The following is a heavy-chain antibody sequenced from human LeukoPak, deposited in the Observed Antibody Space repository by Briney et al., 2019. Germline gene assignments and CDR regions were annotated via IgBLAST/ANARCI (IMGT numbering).Heavy chain of an antibody. Sequence: PSETLSLTCTVSGGSIRSSYYYWGWIRQPPGKGLEWIGSIYDSGSTYYKPSLKSRVTMSVDTSKNQFSLKLSSVTAADTAVYYCARPQRYSNYALDYWGQGTLVTVSS. D-gene: IGHD4-11*01. CDR3: ARPQRYSNYALDY. CDR2: IYDSGST. V-gene: IGHV4-39*01. CDR1: GGSIRSSYYY. J-gene: IGHJ4*02.